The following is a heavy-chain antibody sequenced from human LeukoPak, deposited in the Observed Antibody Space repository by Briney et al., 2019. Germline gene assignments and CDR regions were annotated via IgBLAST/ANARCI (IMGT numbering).Heavy chain of an antibody. Sequence: ASVKVSCKASGYTFTGPSMHWVRQAPGQGLEWMGWINPNSGVTNYAQKFQGRVTMTRDTATTTAYMELSSLRSYYTAVYHCARGGPNYQYTSGYYHPCDYWGQGTLVTVSS. CDR2: INPNSGVT. D-gene: IGHD3-22*01. J-gene: IGHJ4*02. V-gene: IGHV1-2*02. CDR3: ARGGPNYQYTSGYYHPCDY. CDR1: GYTFTGPS.